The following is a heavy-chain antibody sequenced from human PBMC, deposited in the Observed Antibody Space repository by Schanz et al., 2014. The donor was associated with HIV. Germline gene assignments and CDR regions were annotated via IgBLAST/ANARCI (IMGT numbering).Heavy chain of an antibody. J-gene: IGHJ4*02. CDR1: GFTFSSYA. Sequence: EVQLVESGGGLVQPGGSLRLSCAASGFTFSSYAMSWVRQAPGKGLEWVSGISGNSGHTWYADSVQGRFTISRDNSTNTVYLQMSSLRAEDTAVYYCVRDQGGGYNQIDYWGQGTLVTVSS. CDR2: ISGNSGHT. D-gene: IGHD5-12*01. V-gene: IGHV3-23*04. CDR3: VRDQGGGYNQIDY.